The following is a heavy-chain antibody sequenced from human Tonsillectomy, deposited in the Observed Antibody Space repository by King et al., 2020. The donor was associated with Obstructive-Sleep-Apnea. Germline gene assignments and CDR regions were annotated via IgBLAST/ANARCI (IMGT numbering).Heavy chain of an antibody. CDR3: AKDTSYYDSSGYFGALDI. V-gene: IGHV3-30*18. CDR1: GFTFNTYG. D-gene: IGHD3-22*01. CDR2: ISFDGSNK. Sequence: VQLVESGGGVVQPGRSLRLSCAASGFTFNTYGMHWVRQAPGKGLEWVAVISFDGSNKQYGDSAKGRFTVSRDNSKNTLYLQMNSLRAGDTAVYYCAKDTSYYDSSGYFGALDIWGQGTMVTVSS. J-gene: IGHJ3*02.